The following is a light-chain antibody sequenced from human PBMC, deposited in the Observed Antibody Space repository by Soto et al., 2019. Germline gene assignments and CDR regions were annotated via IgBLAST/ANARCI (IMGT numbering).Light chain of an antibody. CDR3: IPGLQNLI. V-gene: IGKV2-28*01. CDR1: QNLLHNNGYNY. CDR2: LAS. J-gene: IGKJ5*01. Sequence: VGTQCRFYRPVTPGEQTSVSCRSSQNLLHNNGYNYLDWYLQKPGQSPQLLIYLASNRAPGVPDRFSGNGSGTDFTLKISRVEAEDVGVYYCIPGLQNLIFGRGTRVEIK.